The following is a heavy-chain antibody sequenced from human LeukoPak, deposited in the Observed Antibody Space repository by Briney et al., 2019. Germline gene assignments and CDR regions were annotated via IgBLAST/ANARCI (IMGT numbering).Heavy chain of an antibody. J-gene: IGHJ4*02. Sequence: PGGSLRLSCAASGFTFSSHAMSWVRQAPGKGLEWVSAISGSGGSTYYADSVKGRFTISRDNSKNTLYLQMNSLRAEDTAVYYCAKLNYYDSSGYYTGRGHFDYWGQGTLVTVSS. D-gene: IGHD3-22*01. V-gene: IGHV3-23*01. CDR2: ISGSGGST. CDR1: GFTFSSHA. CDR3: AKLNYYDSSGYYTGRGHFDY.